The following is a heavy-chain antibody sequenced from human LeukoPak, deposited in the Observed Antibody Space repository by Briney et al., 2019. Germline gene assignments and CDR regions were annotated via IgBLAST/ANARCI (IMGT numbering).Heavy chain of an antibody. CDR3: ARHTISFGDRWFDP. CDR1: GGSIGSSSYS. J-gene: IGHJ5*02. D-gene: IGHD3-10*01. CDR2: IYYSGST. V-gene: IGHV4-39*01. Sequence: ASETLSLTCTVSGGSIGSSSYSWGWIRQPPGKGLEWIASIYYSGSTFYNPSLKSRVTISVDTSKNHFSLKVYSVTAADTAVYYCARHTISFGDRWFDPWGQGTLVTVSS.